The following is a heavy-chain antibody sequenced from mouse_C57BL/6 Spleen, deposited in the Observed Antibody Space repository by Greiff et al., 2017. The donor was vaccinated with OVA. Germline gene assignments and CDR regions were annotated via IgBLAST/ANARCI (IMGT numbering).Heavy chain of an antibody. V-gene: IGHV5-16*01. D-gene: IGHD2-3*01. Sequence: VQVVESEGGLVQPGSSMKLSCTASGFTFSDYYMAWVRQVPEKGLEWVANINYDGSSTYYLDSSKSRFIISRENAKNILYLQMSSLKSEDTATYYCAREPIYDGYFFFDYWGQGTTLTVSS. CDR3: AREPIYDGYFFFDY. J-gene: IGHJ2*01. CDR2: INYDGSST. CDR1: GFTFSDYY.